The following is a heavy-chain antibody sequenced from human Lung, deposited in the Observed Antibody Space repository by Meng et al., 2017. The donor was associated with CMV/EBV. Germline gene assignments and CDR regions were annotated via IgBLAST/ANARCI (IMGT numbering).Heavy chain of an antibody. V-gene: IGHV3-53*01. D-gene: IGHD2-2*02. CDR2: IYSGGST. J-gene: IGHJ3*02. Sequence: ASXKISXAASGFTVSSNYMSWVRQAPGKGLEWVSVIYSGGSTYYADSVKGRFTISRDNSKNTLYLQMNSLRAEDTAVYYCARADCSSTSCYKSAFDIWGQGXMVTVSS. CDR1: GFTVSSNY. CDR3: ARADCSSTSCYKSAFDI.